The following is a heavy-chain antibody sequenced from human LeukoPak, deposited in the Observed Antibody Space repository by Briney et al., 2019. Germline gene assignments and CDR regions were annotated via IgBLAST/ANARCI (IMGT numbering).Heavy chain of an antibody. D-gene: IGHD1-26*01. CDR3: ATWDPNFYYMDV. V-gene: IGHV3-23*01. J-gene: IGHJ6*03. CDR1: GLTYS. Sequence: AGSLRLSCTISGLTYSMSWVRQAPGKGLEWVSSISVSGGGTHYAGSVKGRFTISRDNSKKTMYLQMNSLRVDDTAKYCCATWDPNFYYMDVWGKGTTVTVSS. CDR2: ISVSGGGT.